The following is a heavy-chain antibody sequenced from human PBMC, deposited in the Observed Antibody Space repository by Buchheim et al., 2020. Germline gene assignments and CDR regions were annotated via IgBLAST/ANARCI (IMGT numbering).Heavy chain of an antibody. CDR3: ARGHSSSQNAYFDY. CDR2: ISYDGSNK. CDR1: GFTFSSYA. D-gene: IGHD6-6*01. V-gene: IGHV3-30*04. J-gene: IGHJ4*02. Sequence: QVQLVESGGGVVQPGRSLRLSCAASGFTFSSYAMHWVRQAPGKGLEWVAVISYDGSNKYYADSVKGRFTISRDNSKNTLYLQMNSLRAEDTAVYYCARGHSSSQNAYFDYWGQGTL.